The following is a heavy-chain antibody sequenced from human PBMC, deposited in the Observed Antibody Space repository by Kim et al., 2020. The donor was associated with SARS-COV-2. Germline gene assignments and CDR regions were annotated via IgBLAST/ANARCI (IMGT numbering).Heavy chain of an antibody. J-gene: IGHJ4*02. Sequence: SETLSLTCGVSDDSISSAKDSWSWIRQPPGKALEWIGSIYPSGNTFNPPSLNGRVTMSVDRSKSQLSLKMESVTAADTAVYYCVRHMGVYFQSWGQGFPVTVSS. CDR2: IYPSGNT. CDR1: DDSISSAKDS. V-gene: IGHV4-30-2*01. D-gene: IGHD3-16*01. CDR3: VRHMGVYFQS.